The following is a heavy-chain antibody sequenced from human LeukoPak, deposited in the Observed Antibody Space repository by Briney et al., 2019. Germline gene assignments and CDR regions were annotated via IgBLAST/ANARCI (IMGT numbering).Heavy chain of an antibody. J-gene: IGHJ4*02. CDR2: IYTSGNT. Sequence: SETLSLTCTVSGGSTSIYYWSWLRQPAGKGLEWIGRIYTSGNTDYNPSLKSRVTMSVDTSKNKFSLKVTSVTAADTAVYYCARGYYDSSGYYTEFANWGQGTLVTVSS. CDR3: ARGYYDSSGYYTEFAN. D-gene: IGHD3-22*01. CDR1: GGSTSIYY. V-gene: IGHV4-4*07.